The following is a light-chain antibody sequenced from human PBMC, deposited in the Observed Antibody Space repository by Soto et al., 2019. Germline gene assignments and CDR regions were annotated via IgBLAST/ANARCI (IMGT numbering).Light chain of an antibody. J-gene: IGKJ2*01. CDR2: GAS. Sequence: EIVLTQSPGTLSLSPGERATLSCRASQSVSSSYLAWYQQKPGQAPRLLIYGASSRNTGIPDRFSGSGCATGFTLTISRLEPEDFAVYFCQHYGNSPPFTFGQGTKVEIK. CDR1: QSVSSSY. CDR3: QHYGNSPPFT. V-gene: IGKV3-20*01.